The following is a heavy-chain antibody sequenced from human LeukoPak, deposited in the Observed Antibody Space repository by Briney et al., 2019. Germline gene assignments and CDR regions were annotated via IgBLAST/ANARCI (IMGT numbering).Heavy chain of an antibody. CDR2: IKQDGSEK. CDR3: ARPIAVAGTDASDY. D-gene: IGHD6-19*01. J-gene: IGHJ4*02. Sequence: GGSLRLSCAASGFTFSSYWMSWVRQAPGKGLEWVANIKQDGSEKYYVDSVKGRFTISRDNAKNSLYLQMNRLRAEDTAVYYCARPIAVAGTDASDYWGQGTLVTVSS. V-gene: IGHV3-7*01. CDR1: GFTFSSYW.